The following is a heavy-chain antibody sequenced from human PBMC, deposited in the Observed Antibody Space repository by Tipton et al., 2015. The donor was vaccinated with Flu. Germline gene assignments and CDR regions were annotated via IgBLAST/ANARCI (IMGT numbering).Heavy chain of an antibody. J-gene: IGHJ2*01. CDR1: GFTFSSYS. Sequence: SLRLSCAASGFTFSSYSMNWVRQAPGKGLEWVSSISSSSSYIYYADSVKGRFTISRDNAKNSLYLQMNSLRAEDTAVYYCARGIAAAGSGWYFDLWGRGTLVTVSS. D-gene: IGHD6-13*01. CDR2: ISSSSSYI. V-gene: IGHV3-21*01. CDR3: ARGIAAAGSGWYFDL.